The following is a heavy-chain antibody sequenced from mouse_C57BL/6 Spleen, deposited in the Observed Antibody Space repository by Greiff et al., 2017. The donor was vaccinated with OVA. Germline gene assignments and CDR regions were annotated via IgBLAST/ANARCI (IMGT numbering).Heavy chain of an antibody. D-gene: IGHD1-1*01. CDR1: GFTFSDYG. CDR3: ARQITTVVAPYAMDY. J-gene: IGHJ4*01. Sequence: EVQVVESGGGLVQPGGSLKLSCAASGFTFSDYGMAWVRQAPRQGPEWVAFISNLAYSIYYADTVTGRFTISRENAKNTRYLEMSSLRSEDTAMYYCARQITTVVAPYAMDYWGQGPSVTVSS. CDR2: ISNLAYSI. V-gene: IGHV5-15*01.